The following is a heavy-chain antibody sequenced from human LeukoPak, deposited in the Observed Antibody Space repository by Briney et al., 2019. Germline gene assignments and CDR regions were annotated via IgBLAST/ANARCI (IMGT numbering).Heavy chain of an antibody. CDR1: GGSFSGYY. V-gene: IGHV4-34*01. D-gene: IGHD6-13*01. J-gene: IGHJ4*02. Sequence: PSETLSLTCAVYGGSFSGYYWSWIRQPPGKGLEWIGEINHSGSTNYNLSLKSRVTISVDTSKNQFSLKLSSVTAADTAVYYCARVVSSSWYDSIDYWGQGTLVTVSS. CDR3: ARVVSSSWYDSIDY. CDR2: INHSGST.